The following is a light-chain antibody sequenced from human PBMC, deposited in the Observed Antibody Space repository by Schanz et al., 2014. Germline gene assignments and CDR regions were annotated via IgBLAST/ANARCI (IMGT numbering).Light chain of an antibody. CDR2: DNN. CDR3: GTWDSSLSAVV. Sequence: QSVLTQPPSVSAAPGQKVTISCSGSTSNIGDNFVSWFQQLPGTAPKLLIYDNNKRPSGIPDRFSGSKSSTSAALGITGLQTGDEADYYCGTWDSSLSAVVFGGGTKLT. CDR1: TSNIGDNF. J-gene: IGLJ2*01. V-gene: IGLV1-51*01.